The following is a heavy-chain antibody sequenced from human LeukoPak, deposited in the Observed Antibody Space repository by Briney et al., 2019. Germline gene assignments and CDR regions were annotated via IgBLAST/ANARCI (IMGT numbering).Heavy chain of an antibody. CDR1: GGSISSGGYY. Sequence: SETLSLTCTVSGGSISSGGYYWSWIRQHPGKGLEWIVYIYYSGSTYYNPSLKSRVTISVDTSKNQFSLKLSSVTAADTAVYYCARGDCSSTSCYVMQTDAFDIWGQGTMVTVSS. CDR3: ARGDCSSTSCYVMQTDAFDI. CDR2: IYYSGST. D-gene: IGHD2-2*01. V-gene: IGHV4-31*03. J-gene: IGHJ3*02.